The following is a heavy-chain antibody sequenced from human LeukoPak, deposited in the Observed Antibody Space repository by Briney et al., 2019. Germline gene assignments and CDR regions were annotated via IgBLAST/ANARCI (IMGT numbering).Heavy chain of an antibody. V-gene: IGHV4-59*08. J-gene: IGHJ4*02. CDR1: GGSLSSYY. D-gene: IGHD6-19*01. CDR2: IYYSGST. Sequence: SETLSLTCTVSGGSLSSYYWSRIRQPPGKGLEWIGYIYYSGSTDYNPSLKSRVTLSLDTSKNQFSLKLSSVTAADTAVYYCARGGLQRLAPFDYWGQGVLVTVSS. CDR3: ARGGLQRLAPFDY.